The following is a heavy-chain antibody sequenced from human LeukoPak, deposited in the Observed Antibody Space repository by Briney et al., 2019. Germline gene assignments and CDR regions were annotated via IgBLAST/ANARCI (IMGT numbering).Heavy chain of an antibody. CDR1: GGSFSGYY. V-gene: IGHV4-34*01. CDR2: INHSGST. J-gene: IGHJ6*03. Sequence: PSETLSLTCAVYGGSFSGYYWSRIRQPPGKGLEWIGEINHSGSTNYNPSLKSRVTISVDTSKNQFSLKLSSVTAADTAVYYCARAMSIAARPTNYYYYMDVWGKGTTVTVSS. D-gene: IGHD6-6*01. CDR3: ARAMSIAARPTNYYYYMDV.